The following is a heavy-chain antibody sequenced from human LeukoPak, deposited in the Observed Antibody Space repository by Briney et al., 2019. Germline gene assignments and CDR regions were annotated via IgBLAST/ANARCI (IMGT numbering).Heavy chain of an antibody. CDR3: ARVPESVLFFDY. Sequence: SQTLSLTCAVSGGSIGSGGYSWSWIRQPPGKGLEWIGYIYHSGSTDYNPSLKSRVTISVDTSKNQFSLKLSSVTAADTAVYYCARVPESVLFFDYWGQGTLVTVSS. V-gene: IGHV4-30-2*02. CDR1: GGSIGSGGYS. J-gene: IGHJ4*02. D-gene: IGHD4/OR15-4a*01. CDR2: IYHSGST.